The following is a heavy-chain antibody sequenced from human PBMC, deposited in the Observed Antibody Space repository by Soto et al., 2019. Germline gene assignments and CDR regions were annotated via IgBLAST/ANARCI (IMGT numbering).Heavy chain of an antibody. J-gene: IGHJ6*02. CDR3: ASTRGYSSAKYGMDV. D-gene: IGHD6-25*01. CDR2: IIPIFGTA. CDR1: GGTFSSYA. Sequence: GASVKVSCKASGGTFSSYAISWVRQAPGQGLEWVGGIIPIFGTANYAQKFQGRVTITADESTSTAYMELSSLRSEDTAVYYCASTRGYSSAKYGMDVWGQGTTVTVSS. V-gene: IGHV1-69*13.